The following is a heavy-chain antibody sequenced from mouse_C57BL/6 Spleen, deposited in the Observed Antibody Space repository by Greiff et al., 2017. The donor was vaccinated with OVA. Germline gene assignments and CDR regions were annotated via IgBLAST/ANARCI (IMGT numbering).Heavy chain of an antibody. CDR3: APLITTVVAEGGDY. V-gene: IGHV14-2*01. J-gene: IGHJ4*01. D-gene: IGHD1-1*01. CDR1: GFNITDYY. Sequence: EVKLQESGAELVKPGASVKLSCTASGFNITDYYMHWVKQRTEQGLEWIGRIDPEDGETKYAPKFQGKATITADTSSNTAYLQLSSLTSEDTAVYYCAPLITTVVAEGGDYWGQGTSVTVSS. CDR2: IDPEDGET.